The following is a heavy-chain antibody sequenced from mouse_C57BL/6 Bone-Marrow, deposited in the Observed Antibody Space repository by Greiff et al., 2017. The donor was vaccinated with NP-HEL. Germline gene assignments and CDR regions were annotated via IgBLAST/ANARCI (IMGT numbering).Heavy chain of an antibody. Sequence: QVQLQQSGAELVRPGTSVKLSCKASGYTFTSYWMHWVKQRPGQGLEWIGVIDPSDSYTNYNQKFKGKATLTVDTSSSTAYMQRSSLTSEDSAVYYCARWLPSMDYWGQGTSVTVSS. CDR1: GYTFTSYW. V-gene: IGHV1-59*01. J-gene: IGHJ4*01. CDR2: IDPSDSYT. CDR3: ARWLPSMDY. D-gene: IGHD2-2*01.